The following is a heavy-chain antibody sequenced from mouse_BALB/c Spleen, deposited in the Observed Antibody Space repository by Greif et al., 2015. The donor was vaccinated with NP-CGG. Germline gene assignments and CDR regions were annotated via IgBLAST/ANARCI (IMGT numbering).Heavy chain of an antibody. CDR2: ITPSTGYT. V-gene: IGHV1-7*01. CDR3: ASYYGSGYAMDY. Sequence: VQLQQSGAKLAKPGASVKMSCKASGYTFTSYWMHWVKQRPGQGLEWIGYITPSTGYTEYNQKFKDKATLTADKSSSTAYMQLSSLTSEDSAVYYCASYYGSGYAMDYWGQGTSVTVSS. CDR1: GYTFTSYW. D-gene: IGHD1-1*01. J-gene: IGHJ4*01.